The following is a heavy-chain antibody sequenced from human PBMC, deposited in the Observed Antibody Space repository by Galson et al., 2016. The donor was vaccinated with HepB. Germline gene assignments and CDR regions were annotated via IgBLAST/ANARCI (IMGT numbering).Heavy chain of an antibody. CDR3: ARGLGYGYGSNYYYIDV. CDR2: INPGNDHT. Sequence: SVKVSCKASGYTFTSHAMHWVRQAPGQRLEWLGWINPGNDHTKYSQESQGRVSITRETSAATTYLELTSLRYEDTAVYYCARGLGYGYGSNYYYIDVWGQGTAVTIS. V-gene: IGHV1-3*01. D-gene: IGHD1-26*01. CDR1: GYTFTSHA. J-gene: IGHJ6*02.